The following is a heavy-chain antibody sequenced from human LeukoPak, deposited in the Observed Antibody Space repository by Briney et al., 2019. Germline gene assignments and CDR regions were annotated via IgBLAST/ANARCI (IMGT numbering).Heavy chain of an antibody. CDR2: IHYSVTT. CDR3: ARLHYDTSALYYYFDY. Sequence: PSETLSLTCTVSGDSISSHYWSWIRQPPGKGLEWIGYIHYSVTTNYNPSLKSRIAISVDTSKNQFSLKLTSVTAADTYLYLCARLHYDTSALYYYFDYWGQGTLVTVSS. J-gene: IGHJ4*02. V-gene: IGHV4-59*08. CDR1: GDSISSHY. D-gene: IGHD3-22*01.